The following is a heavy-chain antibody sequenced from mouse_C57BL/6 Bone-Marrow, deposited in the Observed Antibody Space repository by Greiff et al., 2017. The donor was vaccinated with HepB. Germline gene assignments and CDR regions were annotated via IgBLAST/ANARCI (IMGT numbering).Heavy chain of an antibody. CDR2: IDPSDSYT. V-gene: IGHV1-50*01. CDR3: ARRGEDMGYGKCFDY. J-gene: IGHJ2*01. Sequence: QVQLQQPGAELVKPGASVKLSCKASGYTFTSYWMQWVKQRPGQGLEWIGEIDPSDSYTNYNQKFKGKATLTVDTSSSTAYMQLSSLTSEDSAVYYCARRGEDMGYGKCFDYWGQGTTLTVSS. CDR1: GYTFTSYW. D-gene: IGHD2-1*01.